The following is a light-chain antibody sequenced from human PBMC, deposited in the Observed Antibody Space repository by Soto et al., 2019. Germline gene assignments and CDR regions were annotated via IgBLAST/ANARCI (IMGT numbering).Light chain of an antibody. Sequence: EIVMTQSPATLSVSPWEIATLSCRASQSVSSNLAWYQQKPGQAPRLLIYGASTRATGIPARFSGSGSGTEFTLTISSLQSEDFAVYYCQQYNNWLRGTFGQGTKVDIK. CDR1: QSVSSN. J-gene: IGKJ1*01. CDR3: QQYNNWLRGT. CDR2: GAS. V-gene: IGKV3-15*01.